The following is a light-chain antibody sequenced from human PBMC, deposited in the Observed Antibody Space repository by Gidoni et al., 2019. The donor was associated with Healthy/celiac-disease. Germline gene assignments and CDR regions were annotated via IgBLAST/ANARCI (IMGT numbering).Light chain of an antibody. CDR3: QKYNSALGALT. CDR2: AAS. CDR1: QGISNY. V-gene: IGKV1-27*01. Sequence: DIQMTQSPSSLSASVGDRVTITCRASQGISNYLAWYQQKPGKVPKLLIYAASTLQSGVPSRFSGSGSGTDFTLTISSLQPEDVATYYCQKYNSALGALTFXGXTKVEIK. J-gene: IGKJ4*01.